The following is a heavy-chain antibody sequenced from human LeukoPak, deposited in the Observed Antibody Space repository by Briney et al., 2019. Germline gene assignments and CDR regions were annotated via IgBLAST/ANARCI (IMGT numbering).Heavy chain of an antibody. CDR2: INHSGST. CDR3: ARDKHEYNWNDDAFDI. Sequence: TSETLSLTCAVYGGSFSGYYWSWIRQPPGKGLEWIGEINHSGSTNYNPSLNSRVTISVDTSKNQFSLKLSSVTAADTAVYYCARDKHEYNWNDDAFDIWGQGTMVTVSS. D-gene: IGHD1-1*01. J-gene: IGHJ3*02. CDR1: GGSFSGYY. V-gene: IGHV4-34*01.